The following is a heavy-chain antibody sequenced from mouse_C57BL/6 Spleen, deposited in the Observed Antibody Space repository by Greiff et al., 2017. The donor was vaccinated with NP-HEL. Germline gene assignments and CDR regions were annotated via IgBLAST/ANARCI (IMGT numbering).Heavy chain of an antibody. J-gene: IGHJ1*03. Sequence: EVKLMESGGGLVQPGGSLKLSCAASGLDFSRYWMSWVRLAPGKGLEWIGEINPDSSTINYAPSLKDKFIISRDNAKNKLYLQMSKVRSEDTALYYCARWGDYDGSSDLYFDVWGTGTTVTFSS. CDR2: INPDSSTI. CDR3: ARWGDYDGSSDLYFDV. D-gene: IGHD1-1*01. V-gene: IGHV4-1*01. CDR1: GLDFSRYW.